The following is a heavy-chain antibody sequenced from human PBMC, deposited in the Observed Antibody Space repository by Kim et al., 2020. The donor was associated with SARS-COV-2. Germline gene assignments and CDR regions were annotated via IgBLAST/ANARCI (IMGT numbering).Heavy chain of an antibody. D-gene: IGHD6-13*01. CDR2: ISNSGSSI. CDR3: VREDSSRDHGRFDP. J-gene: IGHJ5*02. V-gene: IGHV3-11*01. Sequence: GGSLRLSCAASGFIFSDYYMSWVRQTPGKGLEWIAYISNSGSSIYYAHSVKGRFTISRDNAHNSLHLQMNSLRAEDTAVYYCVREDSSRDHGRFDPWGQGTQVTVSS. CDR1: GFIFSDYY.